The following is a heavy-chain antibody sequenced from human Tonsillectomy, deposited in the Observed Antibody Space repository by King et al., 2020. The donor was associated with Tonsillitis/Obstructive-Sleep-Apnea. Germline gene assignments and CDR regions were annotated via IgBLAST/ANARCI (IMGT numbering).Heavy chain of an antibody. CDR3: ARVRYYVILTGYYKENYYVDY. CDR2: INPSGGST. CDR1: GYTFTSYY. Sequence: QLVQSGAEVKKPGASVKVSCKASGYTFTSYYMHWVRQAPGQGLEWMGIINPSGGSTSYAQKFQGRVTMTRDTSTSTVYMELSSLRSEDTAVYYWARVRYYVILTGYYKENYYVDYWGQGTLVTVCS. D-gene: IGHD3-9*01. V-gene: IGHV1-46*01. J-gene: IGHJ4*02.